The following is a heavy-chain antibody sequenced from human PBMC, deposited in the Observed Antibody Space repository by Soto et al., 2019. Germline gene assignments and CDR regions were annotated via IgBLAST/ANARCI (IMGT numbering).Heavy chain of an antibody. CDR2: IIPIFGTA. J-gene: IGHJ4*02. CDR3: ASSYCTNGVCYTGGDNYFDY. V-gene: IGHV1-69*13. D-gene: IGHD2-8*01. CDR1: GGTFSSYA. Sequence: ASVKVSCKASGGTFSSYAISWVRQAPGQGLEWMGGIIPIFGTANYAQKFQGRVTITADESTSTAYMELSSLRSEDTAVYYCASSYCTNGVCYTGGDNYFDYWGQGTLVTVSS.